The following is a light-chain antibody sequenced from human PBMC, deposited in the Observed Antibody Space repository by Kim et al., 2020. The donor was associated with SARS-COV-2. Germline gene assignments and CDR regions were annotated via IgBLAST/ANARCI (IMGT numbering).Light chain of an antibody. J-gene: IGLJ3*02. V-gene: IGLV1-51*01. CDR3: GTWDSSLSAGV. CDR1: SSKIGNNY. CDR2: DNN. Sequence: GQKVTIPCSGSSSKIGNNYVSWYQQLPGTAPKLLIYDNNKRPSGIPDRFSGSKSGTSATLGITGLQTGDEADYYCGTWDSSLSAGVFGGGTQLTVL.